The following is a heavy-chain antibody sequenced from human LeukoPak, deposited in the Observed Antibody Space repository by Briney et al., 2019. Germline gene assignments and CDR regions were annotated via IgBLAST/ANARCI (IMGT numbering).Heavy chain of an antibody. CDR1: GGSFSGYY. J-gene: IGHJ3*02. V-gene: IGHV4-34*01. D-gene: IGHD1-26*01. CDR3: ASGPLPGSSGAFDI. CDR2: INHSGST. Sequence: SETLSLTCAVYGGSFSGYYWNWVRQPPGKGLEWIGEINHSGSTNYNPSLKSRVTMSVDTSRNQFSLNLSSVTAADTAVYYCASGPLPGSSGAFDIWGQGTMVNVSS.